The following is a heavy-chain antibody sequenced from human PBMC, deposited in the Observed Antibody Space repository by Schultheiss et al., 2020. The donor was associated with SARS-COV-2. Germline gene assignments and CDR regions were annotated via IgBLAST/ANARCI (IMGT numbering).Heavy chain of an antibody. CDR1: GFTFSSYE. V-gene: IGHV3-48*03. J-gene: IGHJ4*02. Sequence: GGSLRLSCAASGFTFSSYEMNWVRQATGKGLEWVSYISSSGSTIYYADSVKGRFTISRDNAKNSLYLQMNSLRAEDTAVYYCATNYDFWSGFQPDFDYWGQGTLVTVSS. CDR3: ATNYDFWSGFQPDFDY. D-gene: IGHD3-3*01. CDR2: ISSSGSTI.